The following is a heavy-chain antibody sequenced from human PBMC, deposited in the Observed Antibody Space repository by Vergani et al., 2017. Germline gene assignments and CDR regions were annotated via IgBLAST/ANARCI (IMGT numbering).Heavy chain of an antibody. V-gene: IGHV3-23*04. CDR3: AKDHGEYSSSLPLAY. CDR2: ISWDGGST. CDR1: GITFWKFG. J-gene: IGHJ4*02. D-gene: IGHD6-6*01. Sequence: EVDLVESGGGLAQPGGSLRLSCEASGITFWKFGMHWVRQGPGKGLEWVSLISWDGGSTYYADSVKGRFTISRDNSKNTLYLQMNSLRAEDTAVYYCAKDHGEYSSSLPLAYWGQGTLVTVSS.